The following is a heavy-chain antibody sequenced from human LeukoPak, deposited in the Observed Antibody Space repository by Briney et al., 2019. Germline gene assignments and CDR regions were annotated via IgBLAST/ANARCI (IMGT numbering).Heavy chain of an antibody. J-gene: IGHJ4*02. Sequence: GGSLRLSCAVSGFTFSTYAMTWVRQAPGKGLEWVSAISGNGGSTYSADSVKGRFTISRDNSKNTLYLQMNSLRAEDTALYYCAKQTAEGDYDFWSGYYGFDYWGQGTLVTVSS. CDR2: ISGNGGST. D-gene: IGHD3-3*01. CDR3: AKQTAEGDYDFWSGYYGFDY. V-gene: IGHV3-23*01. CDR1: GFTFSTYA.